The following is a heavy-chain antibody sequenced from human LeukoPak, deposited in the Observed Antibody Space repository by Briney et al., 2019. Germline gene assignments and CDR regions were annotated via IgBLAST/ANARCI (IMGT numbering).Heavy chain of an antibody. Sequence: SETLSLTCTVSGVSISSGGYYCSWVRQHPGKGLEWIGYIYYSGSTYYNPSLKSRVTISVDTSKNQFSLKMSSVTAADTAVYYCARGSGSGSYYDTRYFDYWGQGTLVTVSS. CDR3: ARGSGSGSYYDTRYFDY. CDR2: IYYSGST. CDR1: GVSISSGGYY. J-gene: IGHJ4*02. D-gene: IGHD3-10*01. V-gene: IGHV4-31*03.